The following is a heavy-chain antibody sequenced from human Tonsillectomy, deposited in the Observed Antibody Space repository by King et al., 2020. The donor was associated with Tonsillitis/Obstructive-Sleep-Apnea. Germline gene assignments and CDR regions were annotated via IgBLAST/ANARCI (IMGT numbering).Heavy chain of an antibody. CDR2: IDPSDSYT. V-gene: IGHV5-10-1*01. CDR3: ARRYFDGHYYYYMDV. J-gene: IGHJ6*03. Sequence: LVQSGAEVKKPGESLRISCKGSGYSFTNYWIDWVRQMPGKGLEWMGTIDPSDSYTNYSPSFQGHVTISADKSISTAYVQWSSLKASDTAMYYCARRYFDGHYYYYMDVWGKGTTLTVSS. D-gene: IGHD3-9*01. CDR1: GYSFTNYW.